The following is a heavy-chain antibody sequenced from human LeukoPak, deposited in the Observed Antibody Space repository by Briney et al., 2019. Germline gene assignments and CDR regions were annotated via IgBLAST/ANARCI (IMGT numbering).Heavy chain of an antibody. CDR1: GGSISSGGYS. CDR2: IYHSGST. D-gene: IGHD3-22*01. V-gene: IGHV4-30-2*01. CDR3: ARTYYYDSSGYVDGNAFDI. J-gene: IGHJ3*02. Sequence: PSXTLSLTCAVSGGSISSGGYSWSWIRQPPGKGLEWIGYIYHSGSTYYNPSLKSRVTISVDRSKNQFSLKLSSVTAADTAVYYCARTYYYDSSGYVDGNAFDIWGQGTMVTVSS.